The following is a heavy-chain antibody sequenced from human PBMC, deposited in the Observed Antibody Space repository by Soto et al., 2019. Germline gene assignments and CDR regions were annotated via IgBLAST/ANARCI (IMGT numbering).Heavy chain of an antibody. J-gene: IGHJ6*02. CDR2: INSDGSST. CDR3: ARAGSRYYYYGMDV. Sequence: GGSLRLSCAASGFTFSSYRMHWVRQAPGKGLVWVSRINSDGSSTSYADSVKGRFTISRDNAKNTLYLQMNSLRAEDTAVYYCARAGSRYYYYGMDVWGQGTTVTVSS. D-gene: IGHD6-13*01. CDR1: GFTFSSYR. V-gene: IGHV3-74*01.